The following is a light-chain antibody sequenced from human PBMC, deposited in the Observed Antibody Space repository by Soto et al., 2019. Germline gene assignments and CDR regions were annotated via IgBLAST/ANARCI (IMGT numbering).Light chain of an antibody. V-gene: IGKV3-15*01. J-gene: IGKJ1*01. CDR1: QTINNN. Sequence: VMTQAPATLSVSPGERATLSCRASQTINNNVAWYQLKDGQVPRLLIYGASTRAADVPARFSGGGSGTEFTLTISSLQSEDFATYYCQHSYSYPRTFGQGTKVDIK. CDR3: QHSYSYPRT. CDR2: GAS.